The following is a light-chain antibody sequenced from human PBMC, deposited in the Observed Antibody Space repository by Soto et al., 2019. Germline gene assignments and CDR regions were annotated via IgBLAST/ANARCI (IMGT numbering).Light chain of an antibody. Sequence: DVVMTQSPLSLPVTLGQPASISCRSSQGLVFSDGYTYLSRFQQRPGQSPRRLIYRVSNRDSGVPDRFSGRGSGTDFTLKISRVEADDGGIYYCMQGAHWPMYTFGQGTRLEI. J-gene: IGKJ2*01. CDR3: MQGAHWPMYT. CDR2: RVS. V-gene: IGKV2-30*01. CDR1: QGLVFSDGYTY.